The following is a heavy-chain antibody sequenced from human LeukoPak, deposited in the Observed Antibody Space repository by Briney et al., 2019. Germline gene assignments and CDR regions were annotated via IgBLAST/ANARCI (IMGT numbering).Heavy chain of an antibody. CDR2: ISSSGSTI. V-gene: IGHV3-11*01. Sequence: PGGSLRLSCAASGFTFSDYYMSWIRQAPGKGLEWVSYISSSGSTIYYADSVKGRFTISRDNAKNSLYLQMNSLRAEDTAVYYCARDLRTGSYYQFDYWGQGTLVTVSS. D-gene: IGHD1-26*01. J-gene: IGHJ4*02. CDR1: GFTFSDYY. CDR3: ARDLRTGSYYQFDY.